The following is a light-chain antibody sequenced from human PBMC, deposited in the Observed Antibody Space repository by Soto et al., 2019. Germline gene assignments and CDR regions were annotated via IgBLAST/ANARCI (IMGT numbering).Light chain of an antibody. Sequence: QSALTQPPSASGSPGQSVTISCTGTSSDVGGYNYVSWYQQHPGKVPKLMVYVVNKRPSGVPDRVSGSKSGNTASLTVSGLQAEDVADYYCSSYAGGNNVFGTGTKVTVL. CDR2: VVN. V-gene: IGLV2-8*01. J-gene: IGLJ1*01. CDR3: SSYAGGNNV. CDR1: SSDVGGYNY.